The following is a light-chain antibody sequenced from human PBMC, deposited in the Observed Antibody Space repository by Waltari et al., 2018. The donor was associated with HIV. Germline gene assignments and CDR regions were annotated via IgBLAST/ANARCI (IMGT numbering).Light chain of an antibody. CDR1: RGIGNF. CDR3: QHLNSYPIT. CDR2: GVS. Sequence: DIELTQSPSFLSASVGDRVTILCRASRGIGNFLAWYQQKPGKAPKLLIYGVSTLQTGVPSRFSGSGSGTEFTLTLSNLQPEDFAIYYCQHLNSYPITFGQGTRLDIK. V-gene: IGKV1-9*01. J-gene: IGKJ5*01.